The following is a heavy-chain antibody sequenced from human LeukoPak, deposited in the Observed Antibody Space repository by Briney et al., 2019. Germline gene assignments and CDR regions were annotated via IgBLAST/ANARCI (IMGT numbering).Heavy chain of an antibody. V-gene: IGHV1-18*01. D-gene: IGHD2-15*01. Sequence: ASVKVSFKASGYTFTNYGISWVRQAPGQGLEWMGWISAYNGKKNYAQKLQGRVTMTTDTSTSTVYMELRSLRSDDTAVYYCAREDRYCRGGSCYSAASDDAFDIWGQGTMVTVSS. J-gene: IGHJ3*02. CDR1: GYTFTNYG. CDR2: ISAYNGKK. CDR3: AREDRYCRGGSCYSAASDDAFDI.